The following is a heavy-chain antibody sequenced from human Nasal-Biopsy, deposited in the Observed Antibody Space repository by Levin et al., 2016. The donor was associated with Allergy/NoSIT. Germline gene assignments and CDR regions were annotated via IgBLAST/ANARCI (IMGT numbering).Heavy chain of an antibody. Sequence: GESLKISCVASGFTFTAHGMHWVRQAPGKGLEWVAIVWSDGSDEYYADSVKGRFTISRDSSKSTLYLHMNSLRVDDTAVYYCARDRGAGYQRSGWFDPWGQGTLVTVSS. CDR1: GFTFTAHG. J-gene: IGHJ5*02. D-gene: IGHD2-15*01. CDR3: ARDRGAGYQRSGWFDP. V-gene: IGHV3-33*01. CDR2: VWSDGSDE.